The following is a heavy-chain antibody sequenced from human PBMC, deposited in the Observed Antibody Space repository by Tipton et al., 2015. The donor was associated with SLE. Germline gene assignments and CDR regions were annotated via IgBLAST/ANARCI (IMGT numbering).Heavy chain of an antibody. Sequence: TLSLTCAVYGGSFSGYYWSWIRQPPGKRLEWIGEINHSGSTNYNPSLKSRVTISVDPSKNQFSLKLSSVTAADTAVYYCARDEKGTTVPRDAFDIWGQGTMVTVSS. J-gene: IGHJ3*02. CDR3: ARDEKGTTVPRDAFDI. CDR1: GGSFSGYY. V-gene: IGHV4-34*01. D-gene: IGHD4-17*01. CDR2: INHSGST.